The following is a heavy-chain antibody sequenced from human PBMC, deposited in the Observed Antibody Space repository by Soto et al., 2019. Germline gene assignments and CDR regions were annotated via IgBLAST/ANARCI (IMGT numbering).Heavy chain of an antibody. D-gene: IGHD6-13*01. V-gene: IGHV3-23*01. Sequence: PGGCMRLSCAASGTTFSSYAMRWVSQAPGKGLGWVSAFSGSGGSTYYADSGKGRFTISRDNSKNTLYLQMNSLRAEDTAVYYCATLGSSSCYPFCDYWGQGTLVAVSS. CDR3: ATLGSSSCYPFCDY. J-gene: IGHJ4*02. CDR1: GTTFSSYA. CDR2: FSGSGGST.